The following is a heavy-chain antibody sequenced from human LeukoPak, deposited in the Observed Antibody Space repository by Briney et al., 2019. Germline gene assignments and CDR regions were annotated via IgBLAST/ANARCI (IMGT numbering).Heavy chain of an antibody. Sequence: SQTLSLTCAISGDTVSSNSAGWNWLRQSPSIGLDWLVRTYYRSKWYNDYGTSVKGRITINPDTSKNQFSLQLNSVTPEDTAVYYCARDGPGELLLDYWGQGTLVTVSS. CDR1: GDTVSSNSAG. D-gene: IGHD1-7*01. CDR3: ARDGPGELLLDY. CDR2: TYYRSKWYN. V-gene: IGHV6-1*01. J-gene: IGHJ4*02.